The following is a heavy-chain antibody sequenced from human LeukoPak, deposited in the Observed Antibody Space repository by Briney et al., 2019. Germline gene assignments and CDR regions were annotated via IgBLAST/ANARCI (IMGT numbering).Heavy chain of an antibody. Sequence: AGGSLRLSCAASGFTFTTYAMTWGRQAPGKGLEWVSSIGAGGAATFYSDSVKGRFTISRDNSVNTLYLQMNSLRADDTAVYYCGRPTKFWLIQGDGVDVWGQGTTVTVSS. V-gene: IGHV3-23*01. D-gene: IGHD6-19*01. CDR2: IGAGGAAT. CDR3: GRPTKFWLIQGDGVDV. J-gene: IGHJ6*02. CDR1: GFTFTTYA.